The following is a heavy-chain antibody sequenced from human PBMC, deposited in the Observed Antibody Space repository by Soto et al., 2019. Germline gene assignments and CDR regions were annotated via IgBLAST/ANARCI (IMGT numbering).Heavy chain of an antibody. D-gene: IGHD2-2*01. J-gene: IGHJ6*02. Sequence: PGGSLRLSCAASGFTFSSYWMHWVRQAPGKGLVWVSRINSDGSSKSYADSVKGRFTISRDNAKNTLYLQMNSLRAEDTAVYYCAREVPAAIRYYYYGMDVWGQGTTVTVSS. CDR3: AREVPAAIRYYYYGMDV. CDR1: GFTFSSYW. CDR2: INSDGSSK. V-gene: IGHV3-74*01.